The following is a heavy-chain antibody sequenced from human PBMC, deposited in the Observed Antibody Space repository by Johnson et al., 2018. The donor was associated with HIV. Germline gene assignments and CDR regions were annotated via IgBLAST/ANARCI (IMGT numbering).Heavy chain of an antibody. CDR2: ISTITNTV. CDR3: AGVGVVGVPNALDV. CDR1: GFIFSDYY. D-gene: IGHD2-15*01. V-gene: IGHV3-11*04. Sequence: QVQLVESGGGLVKPGGSLRLSCAASGFIFSDYYMTWFRQAPGKGLEWVSYISTITNTVFYAGSVKGRFTISRDNAKNSLYLQMNSLRAEDTAVYYCAGVGVVGVPNALDVSGQGTLVTVSS. J-gene: IGHJ3*01.